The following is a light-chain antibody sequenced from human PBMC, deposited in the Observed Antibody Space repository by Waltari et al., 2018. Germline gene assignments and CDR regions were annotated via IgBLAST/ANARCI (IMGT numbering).Light chain of an antibody. Sequence: SVLAWSQLRPGQAPSLLIYGASTRATGIPARCSGSGSGTEFTLTISSLQSEDFAVYYCQQYNDWPPLTFGGGTKVEIK. J-gene: IGKJ4*01. CDR1: SV. CDR2: GAS. V-gene: IGKV3-15*01. CDR3: QQYNDWPPLT.